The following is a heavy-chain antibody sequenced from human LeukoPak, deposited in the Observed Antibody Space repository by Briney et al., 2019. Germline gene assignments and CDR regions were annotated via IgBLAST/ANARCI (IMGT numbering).Heavy chain of an antibody. D-gene: IGHD2-21*02. J-gene: IGHJ3*02. CDR2: IPYDGSNK. V-gene: IGHV3-30*04. Sequence: GGSLRLSCAASGFTFSSYAMHWVRQAPGKGLEWVAVIPYDGSNKYYADSVKGRFTISRDNSKNTLYLQMNSLRAEDTAVYYCAKHQGDSMGDDAFDIWGQGTMVTVSS. CDR3: AKHQGDSMGDDAFDI. CDR1: GFTFSSYA.